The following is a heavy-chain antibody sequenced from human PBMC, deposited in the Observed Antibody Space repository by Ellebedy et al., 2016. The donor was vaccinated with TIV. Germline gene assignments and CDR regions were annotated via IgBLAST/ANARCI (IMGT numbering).Heavy chain of an antibody. D-gene: IGHD2-2*01. CDR1: GYTLTKLS. V-gene: IGHV1-24*01. J-gene: IGHJ4*02. CDR2: FDPEDGET. Sequence: ASVKVSCXVSGYTLTKLSMHWVRQAPGKGLEWMGGFDPEDGETIYAQKFQGRVTMTEDTSTDTAYMELSSLRSEDTAVYYCATDVVVVPAAPEFGYWGQGTLVTVSS. CDR3: ATDVVVVPAAPEFGY.